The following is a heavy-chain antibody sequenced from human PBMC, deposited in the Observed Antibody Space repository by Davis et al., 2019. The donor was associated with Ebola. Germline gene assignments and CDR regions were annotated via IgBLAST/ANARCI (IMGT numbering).Heavy chain of an antibody. CDR2: ISGSGGTT. D-gene: IGHD2-2*01. V-gene: IGHV3-23*01. Sequence: PGGSLRLSCADSVITFSSYAMTWVRQAPGKGLEWVSAISGSGGTTYYADSVKGRFTISRDNSKNTLYLQMNSLRAEDTAVYYCANGWGYADYWGQGTLVTVSS. CDR1: VITFSSYA. CDR3: ANGWGYADY. J-gene: IGHJ4*02.